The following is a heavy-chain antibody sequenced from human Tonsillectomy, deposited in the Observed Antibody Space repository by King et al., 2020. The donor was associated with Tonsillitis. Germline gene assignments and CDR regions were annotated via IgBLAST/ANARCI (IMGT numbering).Heavy chain of an antibody. Sequence: VQLQQWGAGLLKPSETLSLTCAVYGGSFSGYYWSWIRQPPGKGLEWIGEINHSGSTNYNPSLKSRVTISVDTSKNQFSLKLSSVTAADTAVYYCARGRRREDIVARPRTGENYYWDYWGQGTLVTVTA. V-gene: IGHV4-34*01. CDR1: GGSFSGYY. D-gene: IGHD6-6*01. CDR3: ARGRRREDIVARPRTGENYYWDY. J-gene: IGHJ4*02. CDR2: INHSGST.